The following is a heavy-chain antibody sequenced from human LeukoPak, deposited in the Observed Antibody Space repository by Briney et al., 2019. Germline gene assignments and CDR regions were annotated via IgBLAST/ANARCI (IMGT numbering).Heavy chain of an antibody. CDR3: ARDPGQWLVPRCGYYYYMDV. CDR1: GYTFTSYA. Sequence: ASVKVSCKASGYTFTSYAMNWVRQAPGQGLEWMGWINTNTGNPTYAQGFTGRFVFSLDTSVSTAYLQISSLKAEDTAVYYCARDPGQWLVPRCGYYYYMDVWGKGTTVTVSS. CDR2: INTNTGNP. D-gene: IGHD6-19*01. V-gene: IGHV7-4-1*02. J-gene: IGHJ6*03.